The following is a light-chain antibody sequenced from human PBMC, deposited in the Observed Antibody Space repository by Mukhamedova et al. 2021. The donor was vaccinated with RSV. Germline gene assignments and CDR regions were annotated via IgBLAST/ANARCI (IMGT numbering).Light chain of an antibody. V-gene: IGKV1-39*01. J-gene: IGKJ1*01. CDR2: AAS. CDR3: QQSYSIPRT. Sequence: WYQRRVHGKAPKLVIYAASTLQRGVTSSSSGSGSGTDFTLTINSLQPEDFATYYCQQSYSIPRTFGQGTRVEIK.